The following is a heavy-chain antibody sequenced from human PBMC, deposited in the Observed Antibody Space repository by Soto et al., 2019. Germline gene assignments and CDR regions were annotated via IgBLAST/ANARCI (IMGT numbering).Heavy chain of an antibody. J-gene: IGHJ6*02. Sequence: GASVKVSCKASGGTFRTNAFSWVRQAPGQGLEWMGGIIPIFPTPDYAQKFQSRVTITTDASTTTTYMDLRSLRSEDTAMYYCARSGSVPYYYYGLDVWGQGTTVTVSS. D-gene: IGHD3-10*01. CDR3: ARSGSVPYYYYGLDV. CDR1: GGTFRTNA. V-gene: IGHV1-69*05. CDR2: IIPIFPTP.